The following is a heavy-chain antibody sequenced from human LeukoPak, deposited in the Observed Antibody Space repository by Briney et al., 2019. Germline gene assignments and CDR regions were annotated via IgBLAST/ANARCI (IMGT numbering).Heavy chain of an antibody. CDR2: IDHRGDT. CDR3: ARGATISETGYFDF. V-gene: IGHV4-34*01. J-gene: IGHJ4*03. CDR1: GGSFSRYY. D-gene: IGHD5-24*01. Sequence: PSETLSLTCAVYGGSFSRYYWSWIRQSQGKGLEWIAEIDHRGDTNYNPSVKSRVTISVDTSKNQFSLKVRSLSAADTAVYYCARGATISETGYFDFWGQGTLVTVSS.